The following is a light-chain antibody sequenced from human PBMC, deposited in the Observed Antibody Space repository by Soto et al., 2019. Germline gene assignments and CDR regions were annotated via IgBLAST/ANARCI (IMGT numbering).Light chain of an antibody. J-gene: IGLJ3*02. CDR1: SGHSSYA. CDR2: LNSDGSH. V-gene: IGLV4-69*01. Sequence: QAVVTQSPSASASLGASVKLTCTLSSGHSSYAIAWHQQQPEKGPRYLMKLNSDGSHSKGDGIPDRFSGSSSGAERYLTISSLRSEDEADYYCQTWGTGLLVFGGGTQLTVL. CDR3: QTWGTGLLV.